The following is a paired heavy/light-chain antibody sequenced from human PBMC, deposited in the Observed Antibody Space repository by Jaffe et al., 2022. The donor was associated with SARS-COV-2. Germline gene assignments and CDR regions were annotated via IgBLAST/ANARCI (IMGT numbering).Light chain of an antibody. CDR2: TNY. V-gene: IGLV1-44*01. CDR3: ATWDDSLNGHV. J-gene: IGLJ1*01. Sequence: QSVLTQPPSASGTPGQRVIISCSGSSSNIGRRTVHWFQQVPGTAPKFLLTTNYQRPSGVPDRFSGSRSGTSASLAISGLQSEDEADYYCATWDDSLNGHVFGTGTKVTVL. CDR1: SSNIGRRT.
Heavy chain of an antibody. CDR3: ARHWDV. CDR1: GFTFSSSD. V-gene: IGHV3-23*04. CDR2: ISDSGISR. J-gene: IGHJ6*04. Sequence: EVQLVESGGGLVQPGGSLRLSCAASGFTFSSSDMSWVRQAPGKGLEWVSSISDSGISRFYADSVRGRFTISRDNSKNRLYLQLNSLRAEDAAVYYCARHWDVWGKGTTVTVSS.